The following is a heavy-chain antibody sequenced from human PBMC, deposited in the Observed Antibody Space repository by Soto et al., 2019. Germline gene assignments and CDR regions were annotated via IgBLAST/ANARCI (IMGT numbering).Heavy chain of an antibody. CDR1: GGSISSSSNH. V-gene: IGHV4-39*01. Sequence: SETLSLTCTVSGGSISSSSNHWGWIRQPPGKGLEWIGNIYYSENTYYNPSLKSRVTISVDTSKNQFSLRLTSVTAADTAVYYCARLGRNCSGGSCLNSSKQQEYNWIDPPGQATLVTVSS. J-gene: IGHJ5*02. CDR2: IYYSENT. D-gene: IGHD2-15*01. CDR3: ARLGRNCSGGSCLNSSKQQEYNWIDP.